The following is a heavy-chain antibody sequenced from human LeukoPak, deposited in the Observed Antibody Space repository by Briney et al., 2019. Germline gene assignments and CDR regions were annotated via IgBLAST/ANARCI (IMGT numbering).Heavy chain of an antibody. CDR2: ISSSGSTI. J-gene: IGHJ4*02. Sequence: GGSLRLSCAASGFTFSSYEMNWVRQAPGKGLEWVSYISSSGSTIYYADSVKGRFTISRDNAKNSLYLQMNSLRAEDTAVCYCARGDYELDYWGQGTLVTVSS. V-gene: IGHV3-48*03. CDR1: GFTFSSYE. CDR3: ARGDYELDY. D-gene: IGHD3-16*01.